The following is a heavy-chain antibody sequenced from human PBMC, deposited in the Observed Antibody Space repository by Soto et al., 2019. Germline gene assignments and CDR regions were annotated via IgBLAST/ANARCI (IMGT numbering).Heavy chain of an antibody. Sequence: SETLSLTCTVSGGSISSYYWSWIRQPAGKGLEWIGRIYTSGSTNYNPSLKSRVTMSVDTSKNQFSLHLNSVTPEDTAVYYCARDLGYCSGGSCHSNGMDVWGHGTTVTVSS. V-gene: IGHV4-4*07. CDR2: IYTSGST. CDR3: ARDLGYCSGGSCHSNGMDV. D-gene: IGHD2-15*01. CDR1: GGSISSYY. J-gene: IGHJ6*02.